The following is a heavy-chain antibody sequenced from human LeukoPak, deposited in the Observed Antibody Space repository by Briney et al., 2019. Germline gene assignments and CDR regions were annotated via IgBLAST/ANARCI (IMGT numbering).Heavy chain of an antibody. CDR1: GFTFSNYP. V-gene: IGHV3-64*01. Sequence: QPGGSLRLSCAASGFTFSNYPMHWVRQAPGKGLEYVSSILGDGSTSYANSVKGRFTISRDNSRNTLYLKMGSLRAGDMAVYYCARDGTSGWHFDYWGQGTLVTVSS. CDR2: ILGDGST. J-gene: IGHJ4*02. D-gene: IGHD6-19*01. CDR3: ARDGTSGWHFDY.